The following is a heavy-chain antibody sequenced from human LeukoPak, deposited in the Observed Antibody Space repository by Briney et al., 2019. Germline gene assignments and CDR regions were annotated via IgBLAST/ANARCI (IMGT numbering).Heavy chain of an antibody. V-gene: IGHV4-30-4*01. CDR1: GGSISSGDYY. D-gene: IGHD3-10*01. J-gene: IGHJ4*02. CDR3: ARIFRGADGSGSYYRTFDY. Sequence: PSETLSLTCTVSGGSISSGDYYWSWIRQPPGKGLEWIGYIYYSGSTYYNPSLKSRVTISVDTSKNQFSLKLSSVTAADTAAYYCARIFRGADGSGSYYRTFDYWGQGTLVTVSS. CDR2: IYYSGST.